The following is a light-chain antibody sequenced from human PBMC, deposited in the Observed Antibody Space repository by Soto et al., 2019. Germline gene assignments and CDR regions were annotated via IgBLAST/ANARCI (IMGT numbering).Light chain of an antibody. CDR2: AAS. CDR3: QESYNTLTFT. Sequence: DIQMTQSPSSLSASVGDRVTITCRASQSISNYLNWYQQKPGKAPKLLIFAASNLQSGVPSRFSGSGSGTDFTLTISSLQPEDFATYYCQESYNTLTFTLVPGTKVDIK. J-gene: IGKJ3*01. CDR1: QSISNY. V-gene: IGKV1-39*01.